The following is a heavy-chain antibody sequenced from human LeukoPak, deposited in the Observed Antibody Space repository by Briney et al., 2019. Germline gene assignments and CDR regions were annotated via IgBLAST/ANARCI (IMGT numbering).Heavy chain of an antibody. CDR2: ISGSGGST. CDR1: GFTFSSYA. J-gene: IGHJ6*02. D-gene: IGHD2-2*02. Sequence: GGSLRLSCAASGFTFSSYAMSWVRQAPGKGLEWVSAISGSGGSTYYADSVKGRFTISRDNSKNTLYLQMNSLRAEDTAVYYCAKEREYCSSTSCYIWGYYYYGMDVWGRGTTVTVSS. V-gene: IGHV3-23*01. CDR3: AKEREYCSSTSCYIWGYYYYGMDV.